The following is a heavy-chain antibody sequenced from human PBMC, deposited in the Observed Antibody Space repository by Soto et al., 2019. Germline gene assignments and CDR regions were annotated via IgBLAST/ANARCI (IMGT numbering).Heavy chain of an antibody. J-gene: IGHJ6*02. CDR3: ASTYDSSPNYV. CDR2: IDYSGNT. Sequence: SQTLSLTCTFSGSSIVSYGWGWVRQHPGKGLEWLGHIDYSGNTKYNPSLKSRVTMSVDRSENQVCLKLSSVTAADTAVYYCASTYDSSPNYVWVQGTTV. CDR1: GSSIVSYG. V-gene: IGHV4-59*01. D-gene: IGHD3-22*01.